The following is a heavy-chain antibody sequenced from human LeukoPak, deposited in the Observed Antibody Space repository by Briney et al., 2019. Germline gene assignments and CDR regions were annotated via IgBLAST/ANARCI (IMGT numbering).Heavy chain of an antibody. J-gene: IGHJ4*02. CDR3: AKSHFYGEGSFDY. CDR2: ISGSSSTV. Sequence: GSLRLSCAASGFTFSSYVMSWVRQAPGKGLEWVSVISGSSSTVYYADSVKGRFTISRDNSKNTLYLQMNSLRAEDTAIYYCAKSHFYGEGSFDYWGQGALVTVSS. CDR1: GFTFSSYV. V-gene: IGHV3-23*01. D-gene: IGHD4-17*01.